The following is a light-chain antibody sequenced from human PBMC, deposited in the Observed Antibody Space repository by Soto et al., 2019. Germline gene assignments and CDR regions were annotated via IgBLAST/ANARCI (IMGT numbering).Light chain of an antibody. CDR3: QWSGGSVA. V-gene: IGKV3-11*01. CDR2: DAS. J-gene: IGKJ4*01. CDR1: QSVSSY. Sequence: DMVLTQSPPTLFFSPGARATLSCRASQSVSSYLAWYQQKPGQAPRLLIYDASDRATGIPGRFSGSGSGTDFTLTINRLEPEDFAVYYCQWSGGSVAFAGGTKVDI.